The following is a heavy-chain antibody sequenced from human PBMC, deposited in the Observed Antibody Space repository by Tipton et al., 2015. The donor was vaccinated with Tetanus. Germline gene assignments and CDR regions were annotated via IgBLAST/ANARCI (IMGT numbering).Heavy chain of an antibody. CDR3: ARGDGSTLHY. V-gene: IGHV4-39*07. D-gene: IGHD5-24*01. CDR1: GGSISRTSYY. CDR2: IYSSGST. J-gene: IGHJ4*02. Sequence: GLVKPSETLSLICTVSGGSISRTSYYWDWIRQPPGKGLEWIGSIYSSGSTNYNPSLRSRVTISQDTSMNQFSLNLSFVTAADTAVYYCARGDGSTLHYWGQGTLVTVSS.